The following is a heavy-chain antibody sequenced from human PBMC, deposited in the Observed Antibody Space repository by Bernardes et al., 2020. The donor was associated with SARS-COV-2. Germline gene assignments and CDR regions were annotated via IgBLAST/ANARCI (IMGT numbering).Heavy chain of an antibody. CDR1: GFTFGGYG. J-gene: IGHJ4*02. CDR3: AKGRSIMFRGGIISPYSDY. Sequence: GGSLRLSCAASGFTFGGYGIHWVRQAPGKGLEWVAAISYNGGDKFYGDSVKGRFTISRDNSKNTLWLQMNSLRVEDTAVYYCAKGRSIMFRGGIISPYSDYWGQGTLVTVSS. CDR2: ISYNGGDK. D-gene: IGHD3-10*01. V-gene: IGHV3-30*18.